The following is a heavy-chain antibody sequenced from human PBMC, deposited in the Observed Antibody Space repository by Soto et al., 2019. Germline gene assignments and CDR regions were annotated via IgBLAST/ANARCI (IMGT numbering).Heavy chain of an antibody. CDR3: ARREGYYYYYMDV. Sequence: SETLSLTCTVSGGSISSGGYYWSWIRQHPGKGLEWIGYIYYSGSTYYNPSLKSRVTISVDTSKNQFSLKLSSVTAADTAVYYCARREGYYYYYMDVWGKGTTVTVS. V-gene: IGHV4-31*03. CDR2: IYYSGST. D-gene: IGHD1-26*01. CDR1: GGSISSGGYY. J-gene: IGHJ6*03.